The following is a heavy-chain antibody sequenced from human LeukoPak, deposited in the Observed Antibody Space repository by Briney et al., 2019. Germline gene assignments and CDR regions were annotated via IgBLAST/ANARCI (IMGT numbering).Heavy chain of an antibody. V-gene: IGHV3-69-1*01. Sequence: KPGGSLRLSCAGFGFNFIDYNMNWVRQAPGKGLEWISYISSRGTTYYADSVKGRFTISRDNARNSLYLQGDSLTAADTAVYYCTRGVPATISGWYFDLWGRGTLVTVSS. J-gene: IGHJ2*01. CDR2: ISSRGTT. CDR3: TRGVPATISGWYFDL. CDR1: GFNFIDYN. D-gene: IGHD3-9*01.